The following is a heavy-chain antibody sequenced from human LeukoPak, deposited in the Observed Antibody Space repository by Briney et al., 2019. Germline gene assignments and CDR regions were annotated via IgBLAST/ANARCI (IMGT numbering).Heavy chain of an antibody. D-gene: IGHD5-24*01. CDR3: ARSGDGYNDDY. CDR2: ISYDGSNK. Sequence: GGSLRLSCAASGFTFDDYAMHWVRQAPGKGLEWVAVISYDGSNKYYADSVKGRFTISRDNSKNTLYLQMNSLRAEDTAVYYCARSGDGYNDDYWGQGTLVTVSS. V-gene: IGHV3-30-3*01. CDR1: GFTFDDYA. J-gene: IGHJ4*02.